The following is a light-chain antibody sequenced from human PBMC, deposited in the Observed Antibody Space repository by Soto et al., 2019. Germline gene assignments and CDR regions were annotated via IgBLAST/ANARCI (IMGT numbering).Light chain of an antibody. V-gene: IGKV3-15*01. CDR1: QSVSSN. CDR3: QQYNNWLT. CDR2: GAS. J-gene: IGKJ1*01. Sequence: IVLTQSPATLSVSPGERATLSCRASQSVSSNLAWYQQKPGQASRLLIYGASTRATGIPARFSGSGSGTEFTLTISSLQSEDFAVYYCQQYNNWLTFGQGTKV.